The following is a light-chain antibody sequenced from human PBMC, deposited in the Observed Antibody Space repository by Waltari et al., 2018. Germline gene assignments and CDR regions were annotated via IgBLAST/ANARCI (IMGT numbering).Light chain of an antibody. J-gene: IGLJ2*01. CDR3: QSYDSRLSHVV. Sequence: QSVLTQPPSVSGAPGQRVTISCIGSSSNIGAGYNVHWYQQLPGTAPKVLIYRDINRPAGVPDRFSGSKSGTSASLAIIGLQADDEADYYCQSYDSRLSHVVFGGGTKLTVL. CDR2: RDI. V-gene: IGLV1-40*01. CDR1: SSNIGAGYN.